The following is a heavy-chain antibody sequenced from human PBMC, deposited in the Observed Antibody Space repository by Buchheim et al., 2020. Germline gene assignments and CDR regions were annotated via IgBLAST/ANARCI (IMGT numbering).Heavy chain of an antibody. CDR2: IYYSGNT. J-gene: IGHJ4*02. D-gene: IGHD3-3*01. CDR3: ARHSGGEIIRGPHY. Sequence: QVLLQESGPGLVKPSETLSLTCTLSGGSITSSHYHWAWIRQPPGKGLQWIGSIYYSGNTYYHPSLKSRVTLSADTSKSQFSLNLTSLTAADTAVYYCARHSGGEIIRGPHYWGQGIL. V-gene: IGHV4-39*01. CDR1: GGSITSSHYH.